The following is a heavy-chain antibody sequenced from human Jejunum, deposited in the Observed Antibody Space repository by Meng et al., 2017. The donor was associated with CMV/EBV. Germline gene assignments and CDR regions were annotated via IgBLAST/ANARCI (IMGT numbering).Heavy chain of an antibody. CDR3: VRKPTTETYYSD. J-gene: IGHJ4*02. Sequence: QVQLQESGPGLVKPSQTLSLTCGVSGDSISSGDSYWSWIRQPPGKGLEWIGYIYESGSTSYNPSLESRVTISVDTSKNQFSLKVSSVTAMDTAVYYCVRKPTTETYYSDWGQGTLVTVSS. V-gene: IGHV4-30-4*01. CDR2: IYESGST. CDR1: GDSISSGDSY. D-gene: IGHD1-26*01.